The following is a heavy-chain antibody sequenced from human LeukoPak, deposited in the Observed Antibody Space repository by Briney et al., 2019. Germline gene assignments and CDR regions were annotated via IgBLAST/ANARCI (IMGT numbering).Heavy chain of an antibody. CDR2: INPNSGGT. Sequence: GASVKVSCKASGYTFTGYYMHWVRQAPGQGPEWMGWINPNSGGTNYAQKFQGRVTMTRDTSISTAYMELSRLRSDDTAVYYCARDKGYSYGVNWFDPWGQGTLVTVSS. D-gene: IGHD5-18*01. V-gene: IGHV1-2*02. CDR3: ARDKGYSYGVNWFDP. CDR1: GYTFTGYY. J-gene: IGHJ5*02.